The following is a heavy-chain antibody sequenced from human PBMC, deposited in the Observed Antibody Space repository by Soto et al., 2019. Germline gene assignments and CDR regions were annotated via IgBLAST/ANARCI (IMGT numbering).Heavy chain of an antibody. CDR3: ASPWGSFDY. Sequence: EVQLLESGGGLVQPGGSLRLSSAASGFTFSSYEMNWVRQAPGKGLEWISYIDYSGETIYYADSVKGRFTISRDNAKNSLYLQMNSLRAEDTAVYYCASPWGSFDYWGQGTLVTVSS. CDR2: IDYSGETI. CDR1: GFTFSSYE. V-gene: IGHV3-48*03. D-gene: IGHD7-27*01. J-gene: IGHJ4*02.